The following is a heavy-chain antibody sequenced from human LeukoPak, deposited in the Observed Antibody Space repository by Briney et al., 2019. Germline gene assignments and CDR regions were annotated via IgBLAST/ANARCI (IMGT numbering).Heavy chain of an antibody. CDR1: GFTFSSYG. CDR2: ISGSGGST. J-gene: IGHJ4*02. D-gene: IGHD4-17*01. V-gene: IGHV3-23*01. CDR3: AKLSLYGDYDSVDY. Sequence: GGPLRLSCAASGFTFSSYGMSWVRQAPGKGLEWVSAISGSGGSTYYADSVKGRSTISRDNSKNTLYLQMNSLRAEDTAVYYCAKLSLYGDYDSVDYWGQGTLVTVSS.